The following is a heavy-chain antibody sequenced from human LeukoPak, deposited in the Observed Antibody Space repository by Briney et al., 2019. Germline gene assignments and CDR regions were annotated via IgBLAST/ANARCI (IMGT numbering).Heavy chain of an antibody. CDR2: INPSDGIT. CDR1: GYTFTSYY. V-gene: IGHV1-46*01. J-gene: IGHJ4*02. Sequence: ASVKVSCKASGYTFTSYYMHWVRQAPGQGLEWMGIINPSDGITNYAQKFQGRVTMTRDTSTSTVYMELSSLRSEDTAVYYCARERGGSAPDYWGQGTMVAVSS. CDR3: ARERGGSAPDY. D-gene: IGHD3-10*01.